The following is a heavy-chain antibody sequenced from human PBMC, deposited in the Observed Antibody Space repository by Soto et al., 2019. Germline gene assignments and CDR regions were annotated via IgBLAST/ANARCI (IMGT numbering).Heavy chain of an antibody. Sequence: QAQLVQSGAEVRKPGASVKVSGKASGYTFYSHSISWVRQAPGQGLEWMGRINADYGNTQYAQKFRGRVTMTTDTXXTTVYMELTNLRSDDTAVYYCARCIQGDYYYGMDVWGQGTTVTVSS. D-gene: IGHD5-18*01. CDR2: INADYGNT. CDR1: GYTFYSHS. CDR3: ARCIQGDYYYGMDV. V-gene: IGHV1-18*01. J-gene: IGHJ6*02.